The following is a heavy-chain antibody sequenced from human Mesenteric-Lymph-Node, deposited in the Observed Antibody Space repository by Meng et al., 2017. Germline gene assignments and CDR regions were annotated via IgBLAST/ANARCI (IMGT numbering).Heavy chain of an antibody. CDR3: GVATG. CDR2: ISYDGSHK. Sequence: VELEKSGGGLVKPGKSLRLSCAASGFTFSSYAMHWVRQAPGKGLEWVAVISYDGSHKYYADSVKGRFTISRDNSKNTLYLQMNSLRAEDTAVYYSGVATGWGQGTLVTVSS. V-gene: IGHV3-30*04. CDR1: GFTFSSYA. D-gene: IGHD5-12*01. J-gene: IGHJ4*02.